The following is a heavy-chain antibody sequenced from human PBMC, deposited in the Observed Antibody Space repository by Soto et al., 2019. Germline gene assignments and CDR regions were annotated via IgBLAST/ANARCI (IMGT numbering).Heavy chain of an antibody. CDR3: AREFSPAGGSCCNYFDY. J-gene: IGHJ4*02. V-gene: IGHV4-30-4*01. D-gene: IGHD2-15*01. CDR1: GGSISSGDYY. Sequence: SETLSLTCTVSGGSISSGDYYWSWIRQPPGKGLEWIGYIYYSGSTYYNPSLKSRVTISVDTSKNQFSLKLSSVTAADTAVYYCAREFSPAGGSCCNYFDYWGQGTLVTVSS. CDR2: IYYSGST.